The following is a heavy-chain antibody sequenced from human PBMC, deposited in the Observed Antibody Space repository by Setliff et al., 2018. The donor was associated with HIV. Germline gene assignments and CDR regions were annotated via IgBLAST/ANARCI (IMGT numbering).Heavy chain of an antibody. V-gene: IGHV3-30-3*01. J-gene: IGHJ4*02. CDR1: GFTFSSYA. Sequence: PGGSLRLSCAASGFTFSSYAMHWVRQAPGKGLEWVAVISYDGSNKYYADSVKGRFTISRDNSKNTLYLQMNSLRAEDTAVYYCARGGTTLYSSGWLIDYWGQGTLVTVSS. D-gene: IGHD6-19*01. CDR2: ISYDGSNK. CDR3: ARGGTTLYSSGWLIDY.